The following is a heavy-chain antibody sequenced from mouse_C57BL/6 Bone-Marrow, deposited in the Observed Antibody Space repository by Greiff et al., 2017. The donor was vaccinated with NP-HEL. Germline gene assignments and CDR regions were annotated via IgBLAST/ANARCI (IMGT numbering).Heavy chain of an antibody. Sequence: QVQLQQSGAELVRPGTSVKMSCKASGYTFTNYWIGWAKQRPGHGLEWIGDIYPGGGYTNYNEKFKGKATLTADKSSSTAYMQFSSLTSEDSAIYYCARSGYYGSWPFAYWGQGTLVTVSA. CDR1: GYTFTNYW. V-gene: IGHV1-63*01. CDR3: ARSGYYGSWPFAY. CDR2: IYPGGGYT. J-gene: IGHJ3*01. D-gene: IGHD1-1*01.